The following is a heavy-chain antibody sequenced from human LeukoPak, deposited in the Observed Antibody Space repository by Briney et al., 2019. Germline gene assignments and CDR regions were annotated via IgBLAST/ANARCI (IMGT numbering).Heavy chain of an antibody. V-gene: IGHV3-23*01. Sequence: GGSLRLSCTASGFTFSSYDMSWVRQAPGKGLEWVSTISLSGASTFYADSVKGRLTISRDNSKNTLYLQMNSLRAEDTAVYYCAKYSSWGQGTLVTVSS. J-gene: IGHJ4*02. D-gene: IGHD2-21*01. CDR2: ISLSGAST. CDR3: AKYSS. CDR1: GFTFSSYD.